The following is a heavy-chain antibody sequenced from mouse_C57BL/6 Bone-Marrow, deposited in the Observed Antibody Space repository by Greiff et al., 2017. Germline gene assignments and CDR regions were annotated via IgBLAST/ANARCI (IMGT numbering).Heavy chain of an antibody. V-gene: IGHV5-4*01. J-gene: IGHJ4*01. D-gene: IGHD2-4*01. CDR2: ISDGGSYT. CDR3: AREVIYYDYDGGYYYAMDY. Sequence: EVKLMESGGGLVKPGGSLKLSCAASGFTFSSYAMSWVRQTPEKRLEWVATISDGGSYTYYPDNVKGRFTISRDNAKNNLYLQMSHLKSEDTAMYYCAREVIYYDYDGGYYYAMDYWGQGTSVTVSS. CDR1: GFTFSSYA.